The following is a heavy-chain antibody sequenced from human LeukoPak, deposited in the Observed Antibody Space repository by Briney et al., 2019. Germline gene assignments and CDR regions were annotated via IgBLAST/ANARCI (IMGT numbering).Heavy chain of an antibody. V-gene: IGHV1-24*01. D-gene: IGHD6-19*01. CDR3: ARGVRIAVAGTDQYYFDY. CDR2: FGPEDGET. Sequence: ASVKVSCKVSGYTLTEFSMHWVRQAPGKGLEWMGGFGPEDGETIYAQKFQDRVTMTEDTSTDTAYMELSNLRSEDTAVYYCARGVRIAVAGTDQYYFDYWGQGTLVTVSS. J-gene: IGHJ4*02. CDR1: GYTLTEFS.